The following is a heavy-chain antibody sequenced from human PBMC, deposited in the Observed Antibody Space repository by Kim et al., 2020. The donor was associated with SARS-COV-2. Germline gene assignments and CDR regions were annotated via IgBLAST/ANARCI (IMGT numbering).Heavy chain of an antibody. CDR2: VHTTGMT. CDR1: GGSISSGSYY. J-gene: IGHJ4*02. D-gene: IGHD4-4*01. Sequence: SETLSLTCTVSGGSISSGSYYWTWIRQPAGKELEWIGRVHTTGMTNYNNSLKSRLSMSLDTSKNQFSLTLNYVTAADTAMYYCARERVEGYSSCWYDCWGQGAQVTVSS. V-gene: IGHV4-61*02. CDR3: ARERVEGYSSCWYDC.